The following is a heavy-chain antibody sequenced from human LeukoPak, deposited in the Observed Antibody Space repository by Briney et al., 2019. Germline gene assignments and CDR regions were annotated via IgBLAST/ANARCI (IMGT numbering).Heavy chain of an antibody. Sequence: GGSLRLSCAASGFTFNSYWMSWLRQAPGKGLEWVASIKQDGSDKYYVDSVKGRFPIAKDNDRNSLYPQLNSLRAEAMAVYYCAWDDHSTYIDGGQATLVTVSS. CDR2: IKQDGSDK. J-gene: IGHJ4*02. D-gene: IGHD4-11*01. CDR3: AWDDHSTYID. CDR1: GFTFNSYW. V-gene: IGHV3-7*01.